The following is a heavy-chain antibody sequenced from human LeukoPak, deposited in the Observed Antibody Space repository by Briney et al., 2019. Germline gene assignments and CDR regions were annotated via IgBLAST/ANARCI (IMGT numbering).Heavy chain of an antibody. V-gene: IGHV3-33*01. CDR3: ARDMGRAWYGPPDY. Sequence: GRSLRLSCAASGFIFSNYGMHWVRQAPGKRLEWVAVIWNDGSETFHADSVNGRFTIAIDNSKNTLYLKMNSLRAEHTAVYFCARDMGRAWYGPPDYWGQGTLVTVSS. CDR1: GFIFSNYG. J-gene: IGHJ4*02. D-gene: IGHD6-13*01. CDR2: IWNDGSET.